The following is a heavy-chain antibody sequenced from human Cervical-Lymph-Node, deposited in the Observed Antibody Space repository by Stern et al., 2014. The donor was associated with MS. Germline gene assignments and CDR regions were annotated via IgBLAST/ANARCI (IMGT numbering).Heavy chain of an antibody. V-gene: IGHV5-51*01. CDR2: IYPGDSDT. Sequence: EVQLVESGAEAKKPGESLKISCKGSGNSFTANWIAWVRQMPGKGLEWRGIIYPGDSDTRYSPSFQAQVTSSADKSISTAYLQWSSLKASDTAMYYCARDYGDYAFDYWGQGTLVTVSS. CDR3: ARDYGDYAFDY. J-gene: IGHJ4*02. CDR1: GNSFTANW. D-gene: IGHD4-17*01.